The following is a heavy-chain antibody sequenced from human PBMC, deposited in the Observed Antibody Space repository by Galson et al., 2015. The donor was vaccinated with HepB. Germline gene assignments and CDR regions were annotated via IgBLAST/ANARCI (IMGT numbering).Heavy chain of an antibody. D-gene: IGHD5-18*01. CDR2: INAGNGNT. J-gene: IGHJ4*02. CDR3: AREEYSYGSLQLDY. V-gene: IGHV1-3*01. CDR1: GYTFTSYA. Sequence: SGYTFTSYAMHWVRQAPGQRLEWMGWINAGNGNTKYSQKFQGRVTITRDTSASTAYMELSSLRSEDTAVYYCAREEYSYGSLQLDYWGQGTLVTVSS.